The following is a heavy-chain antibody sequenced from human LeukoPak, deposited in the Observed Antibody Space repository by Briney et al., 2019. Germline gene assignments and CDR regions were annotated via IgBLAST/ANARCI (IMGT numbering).Heavy chain of an antibody. CDR2: ISGSSNTI. D-gene: IGHD3-10*01. J-gene: IGHJ4*02. Sequence: GGSLRLSCAASGFTLSSYNMNWVRQAPGKGPEWVSHISGSSNTIYHADSVKGRFTISRDNAKNSLYLHMNGLRAEDTAVYFCARDGRGEFDYWGQGTLVTVSS. CDR3: ARDGRGEFDY. V-gene: IGHV3-48*01. CDR1: GFTLSSYN.